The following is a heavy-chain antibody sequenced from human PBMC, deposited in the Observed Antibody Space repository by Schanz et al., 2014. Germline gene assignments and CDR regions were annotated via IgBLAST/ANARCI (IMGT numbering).Heavy chain of an antibody. J-gene: IGHJ4*02. Sequence: QVQLQESGPGLVKPSETLSLTCSVSSGSMSSYYWSWIRQPPGKGLEWIGYIYYSGSTNYNPSLKSRVPISLDKAKKQFSLKLRSVTAADTAVYYCARGRVVPAAPEFDYWGQGILVTVSS. D-gene: IGHD2-2*01. CDR3: ARGRVVPAAPEFDY. CDR1: SGSMSSYY. CDR2: IYYSGST. V-gene: IGHV4-59*01.